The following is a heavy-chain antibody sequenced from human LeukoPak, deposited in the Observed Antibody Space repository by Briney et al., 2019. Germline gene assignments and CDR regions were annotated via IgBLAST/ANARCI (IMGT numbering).Heavy chain of an antibody. CDR1: GLTFTSNY. CDR2: IYSGGST. J-gene: IGHJ4*02. V-gene: IGHV3-53*01. D-gene: IGHD1-14*01. CDR3: AALDNGRDY. Sequence: GGSLRLSCAASGLTFTSNYMSWVRQAPGKGLEWVSVIYSGGSTYYSDSVKGRFTISRDNSKNTLYLQMSSLRAEDTAVYYCAALDNGRDYWGQGTLVTVSS.